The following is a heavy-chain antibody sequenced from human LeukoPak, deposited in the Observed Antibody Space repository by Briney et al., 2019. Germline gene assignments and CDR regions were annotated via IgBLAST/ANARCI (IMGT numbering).Heavy chain of an antibody. Sequence: PGGSLRLSCAASGFTFSIYWMSWVRQAPGKGLEWVANIKQDGSEKYYVDSVKGRFTISRDNAKNSLYLQMNSLRAEDKAVYYCARIVVVAAEVDYWGQGTLVTVSS. CDR3: ARIVVVAAEVDY. J-gene: IGHJ4*02. CDR1: GFTFSIYW. D-gene: IGHD2-15*01. CDR2: IKQDGSEK. V-gene: IGHV3-7*01.